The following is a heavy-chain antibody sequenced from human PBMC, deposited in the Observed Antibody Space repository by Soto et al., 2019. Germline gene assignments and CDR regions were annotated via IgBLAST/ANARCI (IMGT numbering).Heavy chain of an antibody. V-gene: IGHV1-69*01. CDR3: ASPRGYRGGWYTYFDY. D-gene: IGHD6-19*01. CDR2: IVPLLGSA. Sequence: QVLLVQPGAEVKKPGSSVRVSCEASGGPFTSFAFSWVRQAPGQGLEWMGGIVPLLGSANYARNFQDRVTITADESTSTAFMELSSLRSQDTAVYYCASPRGYRGGWYTYFDYWGQGTLVTVSS. CDR1: GGPFTSFA. J-gene: IGHJ4*02.